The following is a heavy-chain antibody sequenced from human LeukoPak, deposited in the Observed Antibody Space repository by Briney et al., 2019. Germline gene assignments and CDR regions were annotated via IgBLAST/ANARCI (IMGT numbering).Heavy chain of an antibody. D-gene: IGHD3-16*01. CDR3: ARVVTRLREGDYYYDLDV. CDR1: GYTFTNYI. Sequence: ASVKVSCKASGYTFTNYIIHWVRQAPGQGLEWMGWINAVNGNTEYSQKLQGRVTNTRDTSASTAYMDLSSLRSGDTAVYYCARVVTRLREGDYYYDLDVWGQGTTVTVSS. J-gene: IGHJ6*02. CDR2: INAVNGNT. V-gene: IGHV1-3*01.